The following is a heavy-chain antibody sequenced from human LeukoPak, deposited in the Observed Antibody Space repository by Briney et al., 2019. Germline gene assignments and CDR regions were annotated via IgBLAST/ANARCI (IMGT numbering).Heavy chain of an antibody. D-gene: IGHD4-23*01. CDR2: IGASGSTR. V-gene: IGHV3-11*01. CDR1: GFTFRKHY. CDR3: ARKHSHDYGSSPYWYFDL. Sequence: GGSLRLSCAASGFTFRKHYMSWIRQAPGRGPEWVAYIGASGSTRYYRDSVNGRFTISRDNAKNSLHLQMNSLRVEDTAVYYCARKHSHDYGSSPYWYFDLWGRGTLVTVSS. J-gene: IGHJ2*01.